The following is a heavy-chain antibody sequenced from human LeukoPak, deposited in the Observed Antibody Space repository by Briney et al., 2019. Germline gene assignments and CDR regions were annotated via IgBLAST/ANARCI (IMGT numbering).Heavy chain of an antibody. CDR3: ARDRGGASGWYERLPEGGCMDV. J-gene: IGHJ6*03. V-gene: IGHV3-21*01. D-gene: IGHD6-19*01. CDR1: GFTFSSYS. CDR2: ISSSSSYI. Sequence: GGSLRLSCAASGFTFSSYSMNWVRQAPGKGLEWVSSISSSSSYIYYADSVKGRFTISRDNAKNSLYLQMNSLRAEDTAVYYCARDRGGASGWYERLPEGGCMDVWGKGTTVTVSS.